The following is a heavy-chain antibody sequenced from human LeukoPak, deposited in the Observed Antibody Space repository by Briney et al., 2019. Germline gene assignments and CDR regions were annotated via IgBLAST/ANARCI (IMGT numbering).Heavy chain of an antibody. D-gene: IGHD4-11*01. CDR3: ARGSEGGDYSNYGFDY. Sequence: GGSLRLSCAASGFTFSSYSMNWVRQAPGKGLEWVSYISSSSSTIYYADSVKGRFTISRDNAKNSLYLQMNSLRAEDTAVYYCARGSEGGDYSNYGFDYWGQGTLVTVSS. V-gene: IGHV3-48*01. CDR1: GFTFSSYS. J-gene: IGHJ4*02. CDR2: ISSSSSTI.